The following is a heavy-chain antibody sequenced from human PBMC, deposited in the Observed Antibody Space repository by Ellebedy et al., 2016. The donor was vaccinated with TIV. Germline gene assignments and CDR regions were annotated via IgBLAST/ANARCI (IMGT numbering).Heavy chain of an antibody. CDR1: GYTFTGYY. J-gene: IGHJ6*02. Sequence: ASVKVSXKASGYTFTGYYMHWVRQAPGQGLEWMGWINPNSGGTNYAQKLQGRVTMTTDTSTSTAYMELRSLRSDDTAVYYCAFGNSDYYGMDVWGQGTTVTVSS. CDR3: AFGNSDYYGMDV. CDR2: INPNSGGT. D-gene: IGHD4-23*01. V-gene: IGHV1-2*02.